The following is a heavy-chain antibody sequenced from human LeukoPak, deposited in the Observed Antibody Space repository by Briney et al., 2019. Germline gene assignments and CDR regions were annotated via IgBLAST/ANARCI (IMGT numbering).Heavy chain of an antibody. D-gene: IGHD5-12*01. CDR2: INPDSGAT. CDR1: GYTFTSYA. CDR3: ARDSGTRVATFVDS. Sequence: GASVKVSCKASGYTFTSYAMNWVRQAPGQGLEWMGWINPDSGATNSAQISQGRVTLTRDTSTNTAYMELSSLRSDDTAVYYCARDSGTRVATFVDSWGQGTLVTVSS. J-gene: IGHJ1*01. V-gene: IGHV1-2*02.